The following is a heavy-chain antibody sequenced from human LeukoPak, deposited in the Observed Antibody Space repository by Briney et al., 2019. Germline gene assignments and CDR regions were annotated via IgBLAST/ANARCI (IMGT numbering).Heavy chain of an antibody. V-gene: IGHV3-11*06. D-gene: IGHD5-18*01. Sequence: PGGSLRLSCAASGFTFSVYYMSWIRQAPGKGLEWVSYISSRSSYTNYADSVKGRFTISRDNAKNSLYLQMNSLRAEDTAVYYCARSDSYGSRGFDFDYWGQGTLVTVSS. J-gene: IGHJ4*02. CDR3: ARSDSYGSRGFDFDY. CDR2: ISSRSSYT. CDR1: GFTFSVYY.